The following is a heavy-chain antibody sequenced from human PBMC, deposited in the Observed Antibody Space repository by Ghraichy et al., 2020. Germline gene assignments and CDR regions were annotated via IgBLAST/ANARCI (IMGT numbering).Heavy chain of an antibody. J-gene: IGHJ4*01. Sequence: SETLSLTCIVSGGSIRDYYWSWLRQSPGKGLEWIGYMYYDGRSNYNPSMRSRVTMSIDTSKNQLSLRLTSVTTADTAVYYCVTITPDGASFYYWGHGSLVPV. CDR1: GGSIRDYY. V-gene: IGHV4-59*01. CDR2: MYYDGRS. CDR3: VTITPDGASFYY. D-gene: IGHD1-14*01.